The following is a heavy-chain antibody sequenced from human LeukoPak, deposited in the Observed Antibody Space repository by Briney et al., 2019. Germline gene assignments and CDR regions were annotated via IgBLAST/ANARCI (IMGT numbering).Heavy chain of an antibody. CDR1: GGSISSYY. CDR3: ARVLSTSYFAL. Sequence: PSETLSLTCSVSGGSISSYYWSWIRQPAGKGLEWIGRIYTSGSTSYNPSLKSRVTISVDKPKNQFSLKLSSVTAADTAVYYCARVLSTSYFALWGRGTLVTVSS. D-gene: IGHD3-16*01. J-gene: IGHJ2*01. CDR2: IYTSGST. V-gene: IGHV4-4*07.